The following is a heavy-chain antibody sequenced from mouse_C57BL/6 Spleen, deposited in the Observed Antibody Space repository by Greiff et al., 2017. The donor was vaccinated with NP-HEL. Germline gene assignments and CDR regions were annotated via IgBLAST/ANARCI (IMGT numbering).Heavy chain of an antibody. D-gene: IGHD1-1*01. CDR1: GYTFTSYW. Sequence: QVQLQQPGAELVKPGASVKLSCKASGYTFTSYWMHWVKQRPGRGLEWIGRIDPNSGGTKYNEKFKSKAILTVNKPSSTAYMQLSSLTSEDSAVYNYARWNYYGSNYIDYWGQGTTLTVSS. CDR3: ARWNYYGSNYIDY. V-gene: IGHV1-72*01. J-gene: IGHJ2*01. CDR2: IDPNSGGT.